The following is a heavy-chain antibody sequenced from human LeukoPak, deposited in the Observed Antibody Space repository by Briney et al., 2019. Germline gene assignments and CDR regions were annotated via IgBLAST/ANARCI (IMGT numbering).Heavy chain of an antibody. CDR2: IYYSGST. J-gene: IGHJ4*02. CDR3: ARVPRNMITFGGPFDY. D-gene: IGHD3-16*01. Sequence: SETLSLTCTVSGGSISSGGYYWSWIRQHPGKGLEWIGYIYYSGSTYYNPSLKGRVTISVDTSKNQFSLKLSSVTAADTAVYYCARVPRNMITFGGPFDYWGQGTLVTVSS. V-gene: IGHV4-31*03. CDR1: GGSISSGGYY.